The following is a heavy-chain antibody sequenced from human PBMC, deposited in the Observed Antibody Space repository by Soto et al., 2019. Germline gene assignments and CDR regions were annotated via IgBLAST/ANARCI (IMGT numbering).Heavy chain of an antibody. J-gene: IGHJ5*02. CDR3: ARVRRVRGIKFDP. CDR1: GGSIRTAGYY. CDR2: IFYSGTT. Sequence: QVQLQESGPGLVKSSQTLSLTCTVSGGSIRTAGYYWGWNRQRPGKGLEWIGYIFYSGTTYYKSALKSRTTLSLDTSKNQFYMNMTSLTAADTAVYFCARVRRVRGIKFDPWGQGIPVTVSS. D-gene: IGHD3-16*01. V-gene: IGHV4-31*03.